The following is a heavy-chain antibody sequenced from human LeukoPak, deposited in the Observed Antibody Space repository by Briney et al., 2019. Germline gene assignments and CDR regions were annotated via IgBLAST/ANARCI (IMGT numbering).Heavy chain of an antibody. Sequence: GGSLRLSCAASGFTFSSYGMHWVRQAPGKGLEWVAVISYDGSNKYYADSVKGRFTISRDNSKNTLYLQMNSLRAEDTAVHYCAKDRYYDYVWGSYRSYYFDYWGQGTLVTVSS. V-gene: IGHV3-30*18. CDR3: AKDRYYDYVWGSYRSYYFDY. CDR2: ISYDGSNK. CDR1: GFTFSSYG. D-gene: IGHD3-16*02. J-gene: IGHJ4*02.